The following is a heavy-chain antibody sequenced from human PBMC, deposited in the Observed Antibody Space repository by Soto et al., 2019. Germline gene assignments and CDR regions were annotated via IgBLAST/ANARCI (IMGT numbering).Heavy chain of an antibody. V-gene: IGHV3-9*01. CDR1: GFTFDDYA. D-gene: IGHD6-6*01. Sequence: EVQLVESGGGLVQPGRSLRLSCAASGFTFDDYAMHWVRQAPGKGLEWVSGISWNSGSIGYADSVKGRFTISRDNAKNTLYLQMNSLRAEDTAVYYCAKDRSYSSSSDYFDYWGQGTLVTVSS. CDR3: AKDRSYSSSSDYFDY. J-gene: IGHJ4*02. CDR2: ISWNSGSI.